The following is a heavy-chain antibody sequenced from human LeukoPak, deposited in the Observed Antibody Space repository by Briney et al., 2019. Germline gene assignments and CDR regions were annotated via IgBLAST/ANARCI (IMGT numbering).Heavy chain of an antibody. D-gene: IGHD3-16*01. V-gene: IGHV1-2*02. Sequence: ASVKVSCKASGYTFSGYYMHWVRQAPGHGLEWMGWINPNSGGTNYAQKFQGRVTMTRDTSISTAYMELSGLRSDDTALYYCARDRGSPYYYDCWGQGALVPVSS. CDR1: GYTFSGYY. J-gene: IGHJ4*02. CDR2: INPNSGGT. CDR3: ARDRGSPYYYDC.